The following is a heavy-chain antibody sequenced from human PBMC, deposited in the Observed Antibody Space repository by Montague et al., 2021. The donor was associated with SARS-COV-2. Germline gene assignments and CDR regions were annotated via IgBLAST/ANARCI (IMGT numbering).Heavy chain of an antibody. CDR2: INSNGGT. CDR1: GGSISSHF. D-gene: IGHD3-10*01. CDR3: AGATSVRGAVSWFDP. J-gene: IGHJ5*02. V-gene: IGHV4-59*11. Sequence: SETLSLTCTVSGGSISSHFWSFIRQPPGKGLEWIGYINSNGGTNDNPSLRSRLTMSVDTSKNQFSLQLRSTTPADTAVYFCAGATSVRGAVSWFDPWGQGILVTVSS.